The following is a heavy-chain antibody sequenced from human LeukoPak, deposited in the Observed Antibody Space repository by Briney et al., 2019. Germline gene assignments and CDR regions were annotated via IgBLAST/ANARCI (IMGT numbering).Heavy chain of an antibody. V-gene: IGHV4-39*07. Sequence: ASETLSLTCTVSGGSISSSSYYWGWIRQPPGKGLEWIGSIYYSGSTYYNPSLKSRVTISVDTSKNQFSLKLSSVTAADTAVYYCARSIAGRLYYFDYWGQGTLVTVSS. CDR3: ARSIAGRLYYFDY. CDR2: IYYSGST. CDR1: GGSISSSSYY. J-gene: IGHJ4*02. D-gene: IGHD6-6*01.